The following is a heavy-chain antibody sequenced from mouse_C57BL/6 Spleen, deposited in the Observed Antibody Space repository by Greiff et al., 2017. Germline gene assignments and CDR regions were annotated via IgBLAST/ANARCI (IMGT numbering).Heavy chain of an antibody. Sequence: EVMLVESGGGLVQPGGSMKLSCVASGFTFSNYWMNWVRQSPEKGLEWVAQIRLKSDNYATHYAESVKGRFTISRDDSKSSVYLQMNNLRAEDTGIYYCTADYGSSFFAYWGQGTLVTVSA. CDR2: IRLKSDNYAT. J-gene: IGHJ3*01. D-gene: IGHD1-1*01. CDR3: TADYGSSFFAY. CDR1: GFTFSNYW. V-gene: IGHV6-3*01.